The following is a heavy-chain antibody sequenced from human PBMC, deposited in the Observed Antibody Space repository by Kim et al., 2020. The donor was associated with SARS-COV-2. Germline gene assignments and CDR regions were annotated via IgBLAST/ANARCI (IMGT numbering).Heavy chain of an antibody. J-gene: IGHJ4*02. Sequence: SGGGTYYGDAVKGRFTISRDNSKNSLYLQMNSLRAEDTAVYYCATSRGAYWGQGTLVTVSP. V-gene: IGHV3-23*01. CDR3: ATSRGAY. D-gene: IGHD3-10*01. CDR2: SGGGT.